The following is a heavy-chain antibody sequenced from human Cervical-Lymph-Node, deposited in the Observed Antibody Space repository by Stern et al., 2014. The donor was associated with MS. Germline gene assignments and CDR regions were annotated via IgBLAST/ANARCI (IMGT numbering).Heavy chain of an antibody. V-gene: IGHV3-30*04. CDR2: ISYDGRDK. CDR3: AKGGSGSYLD. D-gene: IGHD1-26*01. J-gene: IGHJ4*02. Sequence: VQLVQSGGGVVQPGRSLRLSCAASGFVFRRYALHWVRQAPGKGLEWVARISYDGRDKYYTDSVKGRFTVSRDNSNNTVDLEMNSLRLEDTAVYYCAKGGSGSYLDWGQGSLVTVSS. CDR1: GFVFRRYA.